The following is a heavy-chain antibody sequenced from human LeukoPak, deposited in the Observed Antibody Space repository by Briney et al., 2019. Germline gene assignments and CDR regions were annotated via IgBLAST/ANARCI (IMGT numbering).Heavy chain of an antibody. V-gene: IGHV3-72*01. CDR2: SRNKARGYTT. D-gene: IGHD2-15*01. CDR1: GFTFNNAW. J-gene: IGHJ4*02. Sequence: PGGSLRLSCAASGFTFNNAWMTWVRQAPGKGLEWVGRSRNKARGYTTEYAASVKGRFTISRDDSKNSVFLQMNSLKNEDTAVYYCARAWAAGKHYVGYWGQGTLVTVSS. CDR3: ARAWAAGKHYVGY.